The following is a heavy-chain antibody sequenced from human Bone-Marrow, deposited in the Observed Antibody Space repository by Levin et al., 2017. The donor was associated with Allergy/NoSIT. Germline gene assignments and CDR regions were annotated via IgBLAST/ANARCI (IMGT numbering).Heavy chain of an antibody. CDR2: INSDGSST. D-gene: IGHD2-15*01. CDR1: GFTFSSYW. Sequence: GESLKISCAASGFTFSSYWMHWVRQAPGKGLVWVSRINSDGSSTSYADSVKGRFTISRDNAKNTLYLQMNSLRAEDTAVYYCASGGYCSGGSCYDDAFDIWGQGTMVTVSS. J-gene: IGHJ3*02. V-gene: IGHV3-74*01. CDR3: ASGGYCSGGSCYDDAFDI.